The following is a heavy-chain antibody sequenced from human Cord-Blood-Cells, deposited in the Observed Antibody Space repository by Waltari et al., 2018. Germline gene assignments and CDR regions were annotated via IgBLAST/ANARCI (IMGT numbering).Heavy chain of an antibody. V-gene: IGHV1-18*04. D-gene: IGHD3-10*01. CDR2: ISAYNGNT. Sequence: QVPLVQTGAEVKKPGASVTVCCKAAGYHFTRDGITWVRPATGQGHEWMGWISAYNGNTNYAQKLQGRVTMTTDTSTSTAYMELRILRSDDTAVYYCARTDGSGSYYDFFDYWGQGTLVTVSS. CDR3: ARTDGSGSYYDFFDY. CDR1: GYHFTRDG. J-gene: IGHJ4*02.